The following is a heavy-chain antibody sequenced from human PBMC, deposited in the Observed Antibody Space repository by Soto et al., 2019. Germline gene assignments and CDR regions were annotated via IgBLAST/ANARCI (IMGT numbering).Heavy chain of an antibody. D-gene: IGHD3-10*01. CDR1: GGSISSYY. J-gene: IGHJ5*02. CDR3: ARVPYGSGPRVWIDP. CDR2: IYYSGST. Sequence: PSETLSLTCTVSGGSISSYYWSWIRQPPGKGLEWIGYIYYSGSTNYNPSLKSRVTISVDTSKNQFSLKLSSVTAADTAVYYCARVPYGSGPRVWIDPWGQGTLVTVSS. V-gene: IGHV4-59*01.